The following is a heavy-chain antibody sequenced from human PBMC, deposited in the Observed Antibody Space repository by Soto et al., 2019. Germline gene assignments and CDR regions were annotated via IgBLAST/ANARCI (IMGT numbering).Heavy chain of an antibody. CDR3: ATIAVAGTNVPY. Sequence: PSETLSLICTVSGGSISSYYWSWIRQPPGKGLEWIGYIYYSGSTNYNPSLKSRVTISVDTSKNQFSLKLSPVTAADTAVYYCATIAVAGTNVPYWGKGTLVTAPQ. D-gene: IGHD6-19*01. CDR2: IYYSGST. J-gene: IGHJ4*02. V-gene: IGHV4-59*08. CDR1: GGSISSYY.